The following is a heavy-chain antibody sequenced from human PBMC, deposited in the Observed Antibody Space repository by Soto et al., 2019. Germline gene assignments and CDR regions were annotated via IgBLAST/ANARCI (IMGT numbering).Heavy chain of an antibody. Sequence: KPSETLSLTCTVYARSFSGYYWSWIRQPPGKGLEWIGEVIHTGSTYYNPSLKSRVTISVDTSKNQFSLKLSSVTAADTAVYYCAREGNWSNQGGYYFDYWGQGTLVTVSS. CDR1: ARSFSGYY. CDR2: VIHTGST. V-gene: IGHV4-34*09. J-gene: IGHJ4*02. CDR3: AREGNWSNQGGYYFDY. D-gene: IGHD1-1*01.